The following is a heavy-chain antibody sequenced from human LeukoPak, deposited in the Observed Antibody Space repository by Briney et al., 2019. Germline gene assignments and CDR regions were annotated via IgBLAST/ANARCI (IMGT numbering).Heavy chain of an antibody. Sequence: GASVKVSCKASGYTFTSYGISWVRQAPGQGLEWMGWISAYNGNTNYAQKLQGRVTMTRDMSTSTVYMDLISLKSEDTAVYYCARDKEACSGGSCYDDAFDIWGQGTMVTVSS. CDR3: ARDKEACSGGSCYDDAFDI. CDR1: GYTFTSYG. D-gene: IGHD2-15*01. CDR2: ISAYNGNT. V-gene: IGHV1-18*01. J-gene: IGHJ3*02.